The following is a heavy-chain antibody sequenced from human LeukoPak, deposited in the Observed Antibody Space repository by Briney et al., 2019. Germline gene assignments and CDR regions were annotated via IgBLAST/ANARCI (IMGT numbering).Heavy chain of an antibody. CDR2: IGTEADP. D-gene: IGHD2-2*01. J-gene: IGHJ4*02. CDR3: ATGERPPPYTTNCPGYFDY. CDR1: GFKFSNSD. V-gene: IGHV3-13*04. Sequence: GGSPRLSCAASGFKFSNSDMHWVRQSAGRGLEWVSTIGTEADPFYPGSVKGRFTISRDNAKDSLYLQMNSLRVEDTGVYYCATGERPPPYTTNCPGYFDYWGQGFLLTVSS.